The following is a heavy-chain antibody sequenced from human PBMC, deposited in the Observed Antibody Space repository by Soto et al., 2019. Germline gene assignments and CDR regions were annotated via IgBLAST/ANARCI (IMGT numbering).Heavy chain of an antibody. Sequence: QVQLVQPGAEVRKPGASVKVSCKAPGDTFTNFDFNWVRQATGQGLEWIGWMRANSGDTGHAQKFQGRVSMTRDTSMSTAYMELSSLRAEDTAVYYCARYIYGQGFKAWGQGTLVFVSS. CDR1: GDTFTNFD. CDR2: MRANSGDT. CDR3: ARYIYGQGFKA. D-gene: IGHD3-3*02. J-gene: IGHJ5*02. V-gene: IGHV1-8*01.